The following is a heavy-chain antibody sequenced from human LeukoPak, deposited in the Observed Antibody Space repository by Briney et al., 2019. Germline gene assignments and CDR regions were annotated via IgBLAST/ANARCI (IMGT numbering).Heavy chain of an antibody. CDR3: AKDAYYYDSSGHYFDY. Sequence: GGTLRLSCAASGFTFSSYGMSWVRQAPGKGLEWVSAISGSGGSTYYADSVKGRFTISRDNSKNTLYLQMNSLRAEDTAVYYCAKDAYYYDSSGHYFDYWGQGTLVTVSS. D-gene: IGHD3-22*01. CDR2: ISGSGGST. CDR1: GFTFSSYG. V-gene: IGHV3-23*01. J-gene: IGHJ4*02.